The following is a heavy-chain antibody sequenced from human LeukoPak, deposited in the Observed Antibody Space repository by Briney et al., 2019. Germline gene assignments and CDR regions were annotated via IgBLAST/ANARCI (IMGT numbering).Heavy chain of an antibody. CDR3: AKTEISAIFPFLNWFDP. CDR1: GFTFSSYA. J-gene: IGHJ5*02. V-gene: IGHV3-23*01. D-gene: IGHD3-3*01. CDR2: ISGSGGST. Sequence: PGGSLRLSCAASGFTFSSYAMSWVRQAPGKGLEWVSAISGSGGSTYYADSVKGRFTISRDNSKNTLYLQMNSLRAEDTAVYYCAKTEISAIFPFLNWFDPWGQGTLVTVSS.